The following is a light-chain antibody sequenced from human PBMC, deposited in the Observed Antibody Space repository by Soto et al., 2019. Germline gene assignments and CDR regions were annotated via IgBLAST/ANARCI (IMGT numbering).Light chain of an antibody. CDR2: GAS. V-gene: IGKV3-20*01. J-gene: IGKJ5*01. Sequence: EILMTQSPATLSVSQGERATLSCRASQSVSSNLAWYQQKPGQAPRLLIYGASTRATGIPDRFSGSGSGTDFTLTISRLEPEDFAVYYCQQYGSSPPVTFGQGTRLEIK. CDR1: QSVSSN. CDR3: QQYGSSPPVT.